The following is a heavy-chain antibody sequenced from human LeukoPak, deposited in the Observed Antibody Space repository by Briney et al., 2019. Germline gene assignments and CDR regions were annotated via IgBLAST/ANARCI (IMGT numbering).Heavy chain of an antibody. V-gene: IGHV3-11*01. CDR1: GFTFSGFA. CDR2: INIGGTNT. Sequence: PGGSLRLSCAASGFTFSGFAMSWVRRTPGKGLEWLSYINIGGTNTHYVDSVKGRFTISRDNAKKSLYLEMNNLRAEDTAVYYCATDGAGFDTWGQGVLVTVSS. CDR3: ATDGAGFDT. J-gene: IGHJ5*02.